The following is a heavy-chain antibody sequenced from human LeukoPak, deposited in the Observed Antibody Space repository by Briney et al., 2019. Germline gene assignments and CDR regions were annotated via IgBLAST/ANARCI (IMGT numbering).Heavy chain of an antibody. D-gene: IGHD6-13*01. Sequence: QLVESGGGLVQPGGSLRLSCAASGFDFNTYSMDWVRQAPGKGLEWVSAISANGGGTYYADSVKGRFTISRDNSKNTLYLQMNSLRAEDTAVYYCAKGSSPFDYWGQGTLVTVSS. CDR3: AKGSSPFDY. CDR1: GFDFNTYS. CDR2: ISANGGGT. V-gene: IGHV3-23*04. J-gene: IGHJ4*02.